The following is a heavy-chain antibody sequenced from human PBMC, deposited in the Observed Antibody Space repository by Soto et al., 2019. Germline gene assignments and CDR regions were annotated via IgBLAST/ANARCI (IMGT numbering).Heavy chain of an antibody. CDR3: VKVIRPYYYYGMDV. Sequence: EVQLLESGGGLVQPGGSLRLSCAASGFTFSSYAMSWVRQAPGKGLEWVSAISGSGGRTYYADSVKGRFTISRDNSKNTRYLQMNILIAEDTAVYYCVKVIRPYYYYGMDVWGQGTTITVSS. CDR2: ISGSGGRT. J-gene: IGHJ6*02. CDR1: GFTFSSYA. V-gene: IGHV3-23*01.